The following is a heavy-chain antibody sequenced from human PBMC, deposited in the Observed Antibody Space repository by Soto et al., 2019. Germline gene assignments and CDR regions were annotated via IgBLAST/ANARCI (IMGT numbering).Heavy chain of an antibody. CDR2: IIPIFGTA. CDR1: GGTFSSYA. V-gene: IGHV1-69*06. CDR3: ARGQKYYDFWSGYRPDWFDP. D-gene: IGHD3-3*01. Sequence: SVKVSCKASGGTFSSYAISWVREAPVQGLEWMGGIIPIFGTANYAQKFQGRVTITADKSTSTAYMELSSLRSEDTAVYYCARGQKYYDFWSGYRPDWFDPWGQGTLVTVSS. J-gene: IGHJ5*02.